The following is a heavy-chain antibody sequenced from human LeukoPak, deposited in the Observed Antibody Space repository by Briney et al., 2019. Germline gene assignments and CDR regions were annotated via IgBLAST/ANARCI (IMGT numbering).Heavy chain of an antibody. V-gene: IGHV1-2*02. D-gene: IGHD1/OR15-1a*01. J-gene: IGHJ4*02. CDR2: INPTSGGT. Sequence: GASVKVSCKASGYTFTSYGISWVRQAPGQGLEWMGYINPTSGGTNYAQEFQGRVTMTRDTSISTAYMELSRLTSDDTAVYYCARANNGYFDYWGQGTLVTVSS. CDR3: ARANNGYFDY. CDR1: GYTFTSYG.